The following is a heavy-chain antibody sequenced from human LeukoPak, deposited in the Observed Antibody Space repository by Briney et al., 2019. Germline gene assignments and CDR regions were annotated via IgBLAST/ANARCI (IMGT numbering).Heavy chain of an antibody. CDR1: GFTLRSHW. D-gene: IGHD5-12*01. CDR3: ARDRGYGALDY. Sequence: PGGSLRLSCAAPGFTLRSHWMQWVRQVPGKGPVWFSCISPDGSITKCADSVRGRFTISRDNAKNMVYLEMNGLRAEDTAVYFCARDRGYGALDYWGQGTLVTVSS. V-gene: IGHV3-74*01. J-gene: IGHJ4*02. CDR2: ISPDGSIT.